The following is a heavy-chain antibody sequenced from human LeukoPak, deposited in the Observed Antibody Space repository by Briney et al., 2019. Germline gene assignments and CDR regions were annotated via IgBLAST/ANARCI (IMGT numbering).Heavy chain of an antibody. Sequence: GGSLRLSCAASGLTFSGYDIHWVRQAPGKGLEWVAVISYDGSNKYYADSVKGRFTISRDNSKNTLYLQMNSLRAEDTAVYYCAKASGDFWSGYYTGSYGMDVWGQGTTVTVSS. D-gene: IGHD3-3*01. CDR1: GLTFSGYD. J-gene: IGHJ6*02. CDR2: ISYDGSNK. CDR3: AKASGDFWSGYYTGSYGMDV. V-gene: IGHV3-30*18.